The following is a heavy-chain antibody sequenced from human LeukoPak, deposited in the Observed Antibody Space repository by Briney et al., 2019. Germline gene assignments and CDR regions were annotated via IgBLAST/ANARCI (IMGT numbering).Heavy chain of an antibody. CDR2: IKQDGSEK. CDR3: ARYRGGGHFDN. V-gene: IGHV3-7*01. D-gene: IGHD3-16*01. CDR1: GFTLSTYW. Sequence: PGGSLRLSCAASGFTLSTYWMSWVRQAPGKGLEWVANIKQDGSEKYYVDSVKGRFTISRDNAKNSLYLQMSSLRAEDTAVYYCARYRGGGHFDNWGQGTLVTVSS. J-gene: IGHJ4*02.